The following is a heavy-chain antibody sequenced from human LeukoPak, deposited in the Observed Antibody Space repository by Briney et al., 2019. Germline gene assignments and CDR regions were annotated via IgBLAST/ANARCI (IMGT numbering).Heavy chain of an antibody. CDR3: ARAGLVLDNFDY. Sequence: PSETLSLTCTVSGGSISSYYWSWIRQPAGKGLGWIGRIYTSGSTNYNPSLKSRVTMSVDTSKNQFSLKLSSVTAADTAVYYCARAGLVLDNFDYWGQGTLVTVSS. CDR1: GGSISSYY. J-gene: IGHJ4*02. CDR2: IYTSGST. V-gene: IGHV4-4*07. D-gene: IGHD6-19*01.